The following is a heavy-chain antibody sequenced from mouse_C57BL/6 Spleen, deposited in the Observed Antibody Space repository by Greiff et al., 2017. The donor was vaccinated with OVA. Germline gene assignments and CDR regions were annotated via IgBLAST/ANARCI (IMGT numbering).Heavy chain of an antibody. J-gene: IGHJ2*01. V-gene: IGHV1-76*01. D-gene: IGHD4-1*01. CDR1: GYTFTDYY. Sequence: QVQLQQSGAELVRPGASVKLSCKASGYTFTDYYINWVKQRPGQGLEWIARIYPGSGNTYYNEKFKGKATLTAEKSSSTAYMQLSSLTSEDSAVYSCARGYWEFDYWGQGTTLTVSS. CDR2: IYPGSGNT. CDR3: ARGYWEFDY.